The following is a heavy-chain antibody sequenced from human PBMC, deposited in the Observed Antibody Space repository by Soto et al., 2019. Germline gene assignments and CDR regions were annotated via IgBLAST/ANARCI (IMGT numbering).Heavy chain of an antibody. V-gene: IGHV3-23*01. CDR3: AKDRVTVVGYDAFDI. D-gene: IGHD6-19*01. J-gene: IGHJ3*02. CDR2: TSGSGGST. Sequence: PGGSLRLSCAASGFTFSSYAMSWVRQAPGKRLEWVSATSGSGGSTYYADSVKGRFTISRDNSKNTLYLQMNSLRAEDTAVYYCAKDRVTVVGYDAFDIWGQGTMVTVSS. CDR1: GFTFSSYA.